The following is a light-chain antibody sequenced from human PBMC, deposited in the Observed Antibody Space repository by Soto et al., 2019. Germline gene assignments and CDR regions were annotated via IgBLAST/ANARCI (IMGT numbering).Light chain of an antibody. CDR3: QQSGSSGT. CDR1: QSVSNNY. V-gene: IGKV3-20*01. CDR2: GAS. Sequence: EILLTQSPGTLSLSPGERATLTCRASQSVSNNYLAWYQQKPGQAPRLLIYGASNRATGIPDRLSGSRSGTDFTLTISRMEPKDFAVYYCQQSGSSGTFGQGTKVDIK. J-gene: IGKJ1*01.